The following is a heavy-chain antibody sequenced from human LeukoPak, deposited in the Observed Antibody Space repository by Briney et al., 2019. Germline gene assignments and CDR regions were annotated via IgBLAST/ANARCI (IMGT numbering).Heavy chain of an antibody. CDR1: GYRFPTYG. D-gene: IGHD3-9*01. V-gene: IGHV1-18*01. CDR2: INIDDGNT. CDR3: GRVYYDILTGFPSYSDY. J-gene: IGHJ4*02. Sequence: GASVKVSCKASGYRFPTYGIHWVGQAPGQGLEWMGWINIDDGNTEYAQKFHGRVTLTRDTSTSIAYMELRSLTSDDTALYYCGRVYYDILTGFPSYSDYWGQGTLVTVSS.